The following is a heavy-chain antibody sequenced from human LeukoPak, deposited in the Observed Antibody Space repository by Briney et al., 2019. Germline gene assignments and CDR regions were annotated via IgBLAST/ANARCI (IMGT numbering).Heavy chain of an antibody. J-gene: IGHJ5*02. V-gene: IGHV1-69*04. CDR2: IIPILGIA. D-gene: IGHD3-10*01. Sequence: SVKVSCKDSGGTFSSYGISWVRQAPGQGLEWMGRIIPILGIANYAQKFQGRVTITADKSTSTAYMELSSLRSEDTAVYYCAREDYYANGFDPWGQGTLVTVSS. CDR1: GGTFSSYG. CDR3: AREDYYANGFDP.